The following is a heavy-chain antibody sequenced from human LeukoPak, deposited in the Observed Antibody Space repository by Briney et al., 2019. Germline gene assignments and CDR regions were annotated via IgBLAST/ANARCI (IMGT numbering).Heavy chain of an antibody. D-gene: IGHD3-3*01. CDR1: GFTFSTYA. Sequence: GGSLRLSCAASGFTFSTYAMSWVRPAPGKGLEWVSSISDSGDNTYYADSVKGRLTISRDNFKNTLYLQMNSLIADDTAIYYCAKAMCGVYYRLEYWGQGTLVSVSS. CDR3: AKAMCGVYYRLEY. V-gene: IGHV3-23*01. CDR2: ISDSGDNT. J-gene: IGHJ4*02.